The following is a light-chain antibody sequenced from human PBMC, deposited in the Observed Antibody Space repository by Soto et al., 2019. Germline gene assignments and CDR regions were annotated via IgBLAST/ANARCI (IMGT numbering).Light chain of an antibody. J-gene: IGLJ3*02. Sequence: QSALTQPRSVSGSPGQSVTISCTGTSSDVGDYNYVSWYQQYPGNATNLVIYDVSKRPSGVPDRFSGSKSGNTASLTISGLQAEDEADYYCCSFAGSYTFWVFGGGTKLTVL. CDR2: DVS. CDR1: SSDVGDYNY. CDR3: CSFAGSYTFWV. V-gene: IGLV2-11*01.